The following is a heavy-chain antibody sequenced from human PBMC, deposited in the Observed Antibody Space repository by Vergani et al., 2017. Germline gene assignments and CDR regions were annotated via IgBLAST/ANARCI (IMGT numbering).Heavy chain of an antibody. V-gene: IGHV4-61*02. CDR1: GESIRSGSHY. Sequence: QVKLQESGPGLLKPSQTLSLTCTVSGESIRSGSHYWSWIRQPAGKGPEWIGHIHTGGSTDLNPSFKSRVSISVDTSKSQFSLKLNSVTAADTAVYCCARDSGGYVWGSYEAWFSPWGQGSLVTVSS. CDR3: ARDSGGYVWGSYEAWFSP. D-gene: IGHD3-16*01. CDR2: IHTGGST. J-gene: IGHJ5*02.